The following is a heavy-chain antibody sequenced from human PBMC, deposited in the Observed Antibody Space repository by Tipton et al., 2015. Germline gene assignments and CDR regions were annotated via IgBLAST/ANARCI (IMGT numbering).Heavy chain of an antibody. V-gene: IGHV3-9*01. CDR1: GFNFAMFW. Sequence: VQLVQSGAEVKKPGESLTISCRTFGFNFAMFWIGWARQMPGKGLEWVAGVLWSGGHIGYADSVKGRFTISRDNAKNSLYLQMNSLRPEDTAFYYCVKDVEARRTANVFDSWGQGTLVRVSS. D-gene: IGHD2-8*02. CDR2: VLWSGGHI. CDR3: VKDVEARRTANVFDS. J-gene: IGHJ4*02.